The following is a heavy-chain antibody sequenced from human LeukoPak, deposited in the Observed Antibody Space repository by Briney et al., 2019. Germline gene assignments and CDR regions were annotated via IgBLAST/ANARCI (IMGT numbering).Heavy chain of an antibody. CDR3: ARGPSRTALFDY. V-gene: IGHV3-9*01. D-gene: IGHD1-14*01. CDR2: VNWSGHSV. Sequence: GGSLRLSCAASGFTFDDYAMHWVRQVPGRGLEWVAGVNWSGHSVGYADAVKGRFTISRDNSKNTLYLQMNSLRAEDTAVYYCARGPSRTALFDYWGQGTLVTVSS. J-gene: IGHJ4*02. CDR1: GFTFDDYA.